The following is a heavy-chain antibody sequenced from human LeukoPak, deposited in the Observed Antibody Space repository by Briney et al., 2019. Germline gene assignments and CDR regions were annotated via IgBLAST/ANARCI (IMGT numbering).Heavy chain of an antibody. CDR3: ARGEMATTDY. D-gene: IGHD5-24*01. CDR1: AGSISHYY. CDR2: IYYSGST. Sequence: SETLSLTCTVSAGSISHYYWSWIRQPPGKGLEWIGYIYYSGSTNYNPSLKRRVTISLDTSKKQFSLKLNSVTAADTAVYYCARGEMATTDYWGQGTLVTVSS. J-gene: IGHJ4*02. V-gene: IGHV4-59*08.